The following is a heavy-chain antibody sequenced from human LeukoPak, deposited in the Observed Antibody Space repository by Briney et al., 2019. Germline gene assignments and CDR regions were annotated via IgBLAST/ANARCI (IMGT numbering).Heavy chain of an antibody. CDR1: GGSFSGYY. CDR3: ARGLGGSYYYYYMDV. CDR2: INHSGST. D-gene: IGHD3-10*01. V-gene: IGHV4-34*01. Sequence: SETLSLTCAVYGGSFSGYYWSWIRQPPGKGLERIGEINHSGSTNYNPSLKSRVTISVDTSKNQFSLKLSSVTAADTAVYYCARGLGGSYYYYYMDVWGKGTTVTVSS. J-gene: IGHJ6*03.